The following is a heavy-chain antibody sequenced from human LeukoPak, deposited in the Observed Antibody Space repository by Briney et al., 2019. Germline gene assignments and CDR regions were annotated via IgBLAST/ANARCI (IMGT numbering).Heavy chain of an antibody. CDR2: IYYSGST. CDR1: GGSISSGDYY. D-gene: IGHD3-22*01. CDR3: ARVSPNYYDSSGYSGYFDY. V-gene: IGHV4-30-4*01. J-gene: IGHJ4*02. Sequence: PSETLSLTCTVSGGSISSGDYYWSWIRQPPGKGLEWIGYIYYSGSTYYNPSLKSRVTISVDTSKNQFSLKLSSVTAADTAVYYCARVSPNYYDSSGYSGYFDYWGQGTLVTVSS.